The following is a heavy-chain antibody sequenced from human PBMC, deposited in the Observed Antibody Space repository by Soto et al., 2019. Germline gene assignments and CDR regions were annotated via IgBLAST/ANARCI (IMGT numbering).Heavy chain of an antibody. CDR3: AREWSLSVAAPGY. CDR2: IYYSGST. J-gene: IGHJ4*02. V-gene: IGHV4-31*03. D-gene: IGHD6-19*01. CDR1: GGSISSGGYY. Sequence: SETLSLTCTVSGGSISSGGYYWSWIRQHPGKGLEWIGYIYYSGSTYYNPSLKSRVTISVDTSKNTLYLQMNSLRAEDTAVYYCAREWSLSVAAPGYWGQGTLVTVSS.